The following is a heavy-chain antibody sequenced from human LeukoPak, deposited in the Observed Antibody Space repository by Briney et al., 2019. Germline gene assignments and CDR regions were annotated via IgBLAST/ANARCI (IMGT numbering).Heavy chain of an antibody. CDR3: AIRKSTMVRVVILWFDP. Sequence: ASVKVSFTDSGYTFTRYDINWVGQATGQGLEWKGWMNPNSGNRGYEQKFQGRVTITKNTAISTAYMQLSSLRSEDTGVYYCAIRKSTMVRVVILWFDPWGQGTLVTVSS. J-gene: IGHJ5*02. D-gene: IGHD3-10*01. CDR1: GYTFTRYD. CDR2: MNPNSGNR. V-gene: IGHV1-8*01.